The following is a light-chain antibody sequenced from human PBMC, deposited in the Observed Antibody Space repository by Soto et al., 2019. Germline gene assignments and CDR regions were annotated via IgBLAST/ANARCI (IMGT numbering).Light chain of an antibody. CDR2: GAS. CDR3: LQYGGLPRT. CDR1: QSVATN. J-gene: IGKJ1*01. Sequence: VLTQSPATLSVSPGERATLSCRASQSVATNLAWYQQRPGQAPRLLIYGASKRATGIPDRFSGSGSGTDFTLTITRLEPEDFAVYFCLQYGGLPRTFGQGTKVDIK. V-gene: IGKV3-20*01.